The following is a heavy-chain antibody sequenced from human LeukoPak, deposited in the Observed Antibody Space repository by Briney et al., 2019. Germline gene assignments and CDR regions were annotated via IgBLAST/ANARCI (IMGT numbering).Heavy chain of an antibody. CDR3: ARGYCSNGVCPLFY. CDR1: GFTFSSYA. V-gene: IGHV3-64*01. D-gene: IGHD2-8*01. CDR2: ISSNGGST. J-gene: IGHJ4*02. Sequence: GGSLRLSCAASGFTFSSYAMLWVRQAPGKGLEYVSAISSNGGSTYYANSVNGRFTISRDNSKNTLYLQMGGLRAEDMAVYYCARGYCSNGVCPLFYWGQGTLVTVSS.